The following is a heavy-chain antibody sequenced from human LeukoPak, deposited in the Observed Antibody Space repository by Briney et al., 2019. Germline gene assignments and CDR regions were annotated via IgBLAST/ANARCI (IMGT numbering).Heavy chain of an antibody. V-gene: IGHV3-7*04. J-gene: IGHJ4*02. CDR3: ARGRSMDF. D-gene: IGHD2-2*01. CDR1: GFIFRNNW. Sequence: GGSLRLSCAAAGFIFRNNWMTWVRQAPGKGLEWVANIKHDSSEKYSVDSVKGRFTISRDNAKMILYLQMNSLGAEDTAVYFCARGRSMDFWGQGTLVTVSS. CDR2: IKHDSSEK.